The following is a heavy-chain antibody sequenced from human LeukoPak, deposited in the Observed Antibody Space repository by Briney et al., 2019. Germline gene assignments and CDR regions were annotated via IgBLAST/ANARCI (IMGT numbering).Heavy chain of an antibody. CDR2: INPSGSST. D-gene: IGHD1-26*01. CDR1: GYSFTSHY. J-gene: IGHJ5*02. Sequence: ASVKVSCKASGYSFTSHYMHWVRQAPGQGLEWLGLINPSGSSTLYAQKFQGRVTMTRDMSTTTDYMELSSLRSEDTAVYYCARDNSVGDVAWWFDPWGQGTLVTVSP. V-gene: IGHV1-46*01. CDR3: ARDNSVGDVAWWFDP.